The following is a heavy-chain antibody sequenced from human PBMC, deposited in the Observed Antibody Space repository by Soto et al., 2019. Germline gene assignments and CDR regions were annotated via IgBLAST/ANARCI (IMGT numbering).Heavy chain of an antibody. V-gene: IGHV3-7*01. D-gene: IGHD2-15*01. J-gene: IGHJ3*02. CDR1: GFTFSSYW. CDR2: IKQDGSEK. Sequence: GGSLRLSCAASGFTFSSYWMSWVRQAPGKGLEWVANIKQDGSEKYYVDSVKGRFTISRDNAKNSLYLQMNSLRAEDTDVYDCVREGSSNVDAVDIWGQGTMVTVSS. CDR3: VREGSSNVDAVDI.